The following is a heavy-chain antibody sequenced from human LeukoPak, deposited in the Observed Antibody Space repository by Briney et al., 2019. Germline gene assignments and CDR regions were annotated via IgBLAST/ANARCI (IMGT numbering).Heavy chain of an antibody. D-gene: IGHD3-3*01. CDR3: ARGDYDFWSGLMFDP. J-gene: IGHJ5*02. CDR1: GGTFSSYA. V-gene: IGHV1-69*05. CDR2: IIPIFGTA. Sequence: ASVKVSCKASGGTFSSYAISWVRQAPGQGLEWMGRIIPIFGTANYAQKFQGRVTNTTDESTSTAYMELSSLRSEDTAVYYCARGDYDFWSGLMFDPWGQGTLVTVSS.